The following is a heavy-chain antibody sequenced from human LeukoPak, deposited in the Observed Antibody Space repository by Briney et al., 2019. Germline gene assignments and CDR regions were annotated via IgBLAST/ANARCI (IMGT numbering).Heavy chain of an antibody. Sequence: GGSLRLSCAASGFTFSSYGMHWVRQAPGKGLEWVAFIRYDGSNKYYADSVKGRFTISSDNSKNTLYLQMNSLRAEDTAVYYCAKDRGYCSSTSCILSTPWGQGTLVTVSS. CDR3: AKDRGYCSSTSCILSTP. V-gene: IGHV3-30*02. CDR1: GFTFSSYG. CDR2: IRYDGSNK. J-gene: IGHJ5*02. D-gene: IGHD2-2*03.